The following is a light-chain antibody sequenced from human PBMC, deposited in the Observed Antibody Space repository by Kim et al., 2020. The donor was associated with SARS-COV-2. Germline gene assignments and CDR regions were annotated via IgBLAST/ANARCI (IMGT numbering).Light chain of an antibody. CDR2: GAS. CDR3: QQYNHWPLLT. V-gene: IGKV3-15*01. J-gene: IGKJ4*01. Sequence: EIVMTQSPATLSVSPGERVTLSCRASQSLSSNLAWYQQKPGQAPRLLIYGASTRATGIPARFRGSGSGTEFTLTITSLQSEDLAIYYCQQYNHWPLLTFGGGTKVDIK. CDR1: QSLSSN.